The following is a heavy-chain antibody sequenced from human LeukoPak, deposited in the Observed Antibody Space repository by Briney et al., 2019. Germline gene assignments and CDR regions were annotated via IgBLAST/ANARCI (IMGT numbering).Heavy chain of an antibody. CDR1: GYTFTSYY. V-gene: IGHV1-46*01. Sequence: ASVKVSCKASGYTFTSYYMHWVRQAPGQGLEWMGIINPSGGSTSYAQKFQGRVTMTRDTSTSTVYMELSSLRSEDTAVYYCARDPGADTAMVPFDYWGQGTLVTVSS. J-gene: IGHJ4*02. D-gene: IGHD5-18*01. CDR2: INPSGGST. CDR3: ARDPGADTAMVPFDY.